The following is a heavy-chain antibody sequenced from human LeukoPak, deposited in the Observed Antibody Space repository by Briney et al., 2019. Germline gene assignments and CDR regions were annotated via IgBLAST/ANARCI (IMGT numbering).Heavy chain of an antibody. D-gene: IGHD3-22*01. J-gene: IGHJ4*02. CDR2: ISVRSNYR. CDR1: GYTFSYFS. CDR3: VRLRRNNDRSGYYYYYDY. Sequence: GGSLTLSCAASGYTFSYFSVNWVRQAPGKGLEWVSSISVRSNYRYYADSVRGRFTISRDDARDSLFLQMNSLRAEDTAVYFCVRLRRNNDRSGYYYYYDYWGKGTLVTVSS. V-gene: IGHV3-21*01.